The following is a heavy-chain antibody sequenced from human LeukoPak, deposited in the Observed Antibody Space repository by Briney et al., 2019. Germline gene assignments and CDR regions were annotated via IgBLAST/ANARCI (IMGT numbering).Heavy chain of an antibody. V-gene: IGHV4-30-2*01. CDR1: GGSISSGGYS. CDR2: IYHSGST. CDR3: ARGRIFDY. Sequence: SETLSLTCAVSGGSISSGGYSWSWIRQPPGKGLEWIGYIYHSGSTYYNPSLKSRVTISVDRSKNQFSLKLSSMTAADTAVYYCARGRIFDYWGQGTLVTVSS. J-gene: IGHJ4*02.